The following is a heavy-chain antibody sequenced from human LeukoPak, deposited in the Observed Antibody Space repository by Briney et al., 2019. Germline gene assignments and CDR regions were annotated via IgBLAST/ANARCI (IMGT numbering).Heavy chain of an antibody. CDR3: ARGGGGDGNTY. D-gene: IGHD5-24*01. CDR1: GSTFGDYA. CDR2: IRANTYGGTT. J-gene: IGHJ4*02. V-gene: IGHV3-49*04. Sequence: PGGSLRLSCTASGSTFGDYAMSWVRQAPGKGLEWVGFIRANTYGGTTEYAASVKGRFTISRDDSKSIAYLQMNSLKTEDTAVYYCARGGGGDGNTYWGQGTLVTVSS.